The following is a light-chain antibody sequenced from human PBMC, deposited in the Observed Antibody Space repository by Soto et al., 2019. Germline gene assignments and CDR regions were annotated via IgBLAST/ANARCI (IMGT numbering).Light chain of an antibody. CDR1: SSNIGTNWP. V-gene: IGLV1-40*01. Sequence: QSVLTQPPSVSGAPGQRVTISCTGSSSNIGTNWPEHWYQQFPGIAPKLLIYDNNNRPSGVPDRFSGSKSGTSASLAITGLQAEDEADYYCQSYDNSLSAWVFGGGTKLTVL. J-gene: IGLJ3*02. CDR2: DNN. CDR3: QSYDNSLSAWV.